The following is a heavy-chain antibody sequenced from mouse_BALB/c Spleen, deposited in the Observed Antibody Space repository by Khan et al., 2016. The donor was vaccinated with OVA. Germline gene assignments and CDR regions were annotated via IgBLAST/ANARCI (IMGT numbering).Heavy chain of an antibody. CDR3: AGVGASYYTVDY. CDR2: IWGDGST. Sequence: VELVESGPGLVAPSQSLSITCTVSGFSLTNYGVSWVRQPPGKGLEWLAVIWGDGSTNYHSVLKSRLSISKDNSKSQVFLKLNSLQTGDTATYFGAGVGASYYTVDYWGQGTSVTVSS. V-gene: IGHV2-3*01. CDR1: GFSLTNYG. J-gene: IGHJ4*01.